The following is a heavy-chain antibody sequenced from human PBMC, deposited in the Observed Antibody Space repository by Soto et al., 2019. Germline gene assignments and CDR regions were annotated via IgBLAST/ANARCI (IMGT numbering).Heavy chain of an antibody. CDR1: GFTFSSYA. J-gene: IGHJ3*02. V-gene: IGHV3-64*01. D-gene: IGHD5-18*01. CDR3: ARGYPYSDTLRNDAFDI. Sequence: VGSLRLSCAASGFTFSSYAMHWVRQAPGKGLEYVSAIGSDGGNTYYANSVKDRFTISRDNSKNTLYLQMGSLRTEDMAVYYCARGYPYSDTLRNDAFDIWGQGTMVTVSS. CDR2: IGSDGGNT.